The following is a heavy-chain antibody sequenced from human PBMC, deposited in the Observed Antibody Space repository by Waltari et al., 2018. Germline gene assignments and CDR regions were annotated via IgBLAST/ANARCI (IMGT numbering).Heavy chain of an antibody. J-gene: IGHJ4*02. CDR3: ARDRGSGWYYFDY. V-gene: IGHV3-33*01. CDR1: GFTFSSYG. CDR2: IWYDGSNK. D-gene: IGHD6-19*01. Sequence: QVQLVESGGGVVQPGRSLRLSCAASGFTFSSYGMHWFRQAPGKGLEWVAVIWYDGSNKYYADSVKGRFTISRDNSKNTLYLQMNSLRAEDTAVYYCARDRGSGWYYFDYWGQGTLVTVSS.